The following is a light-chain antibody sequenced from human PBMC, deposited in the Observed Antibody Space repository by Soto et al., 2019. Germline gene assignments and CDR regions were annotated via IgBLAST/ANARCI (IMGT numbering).Light chain of an antibody. CDR2: GAS. CDR3: QQYDNWPQT. CDR1: QTVTSN. J-gene: IGKJ1*01. V-gene: IGKV3-15*01. Sequence: EIGMTQSPATLSVSPGEGATLSCRASQTVTSNLAWHQQKPGQAPRLLIYGASTRATGIPAKFSGSGSGTEFTLTIGSLQSEDFAVYYCQQYDNWPQTFGQGTKVDI.